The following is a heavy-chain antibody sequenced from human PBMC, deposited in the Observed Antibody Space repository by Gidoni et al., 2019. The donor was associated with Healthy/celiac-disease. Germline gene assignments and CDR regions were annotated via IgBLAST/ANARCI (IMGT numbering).Heavy chain of an antibody. J-gene: IGHJ4*02. CDR1: GFTFRGSA. Sequence: EVQLVESGGGLLQPGGSLNLSCAASGFTFRGSAMHWVPQDSGKGLEWVGRIRSKANSYATAYAASVKGRFTISRDDSKNTAYLQMNSLKTEDTAVYYCTGSGSSQKVAYWGQGTLVTVSS. D-gene: IGHD3-10*01. V-gene: IGHV3-73*02. CDR2: IRSKANSYAT. CDR3: TGSGSSQKVAY.